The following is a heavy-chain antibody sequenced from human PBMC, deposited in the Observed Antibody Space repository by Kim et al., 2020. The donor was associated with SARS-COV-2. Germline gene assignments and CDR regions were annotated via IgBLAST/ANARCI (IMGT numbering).Heavy chain of an antibody. J-gene: IGHJ2*01. D-gene: IGHD6-13*01. Sequence: AQKFQGRVTMTRDTSTSAVYMELSSLRSEDTAVYYCARDRSPKAAGIPDLWGRGTLVTVSS. V-gene: IGHV1-46*01. CDR3: ARDRSPKAAGIPDL.